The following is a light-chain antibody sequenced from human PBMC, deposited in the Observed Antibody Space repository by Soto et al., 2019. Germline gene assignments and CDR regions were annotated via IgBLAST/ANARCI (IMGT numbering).Light chain of an antibody. CDR1: SSNIGAGYD. V-gene: IGLV1-40*01. J-gene: IGLJ3*02. CDR2: GNT. Sequence: QAVVTQPPSVSGAPGQRVTISCTGSSSNIGAGYDVHWYKQLPGTAPKLLIYGNTNRPSGVPDRFSASKSATSASLAITGLQAEDEADYYCQSYDSSLSAWVFGGGTKVTVL. CDR3: QSYDSSLSAWV.